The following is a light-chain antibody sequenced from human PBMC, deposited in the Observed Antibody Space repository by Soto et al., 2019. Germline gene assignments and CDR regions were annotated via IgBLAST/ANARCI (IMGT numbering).Light chain of an antibody. V-gene: IGKV3-20*01. CDR2: GAS. CDR1: QSVTSTY. J-gene: IGKJ5*01. CDR3: QQYGSSHT. Sequence: LTPTAGTRSLSGEGVALLSRRASQSVTSTYLAWYQQKPGQAPRLLIYGASSRAIGIPDRFSGSVSGSDFILTIYRLEPEDFAVYYCQQYGSSHTFGQGTRLEIK.